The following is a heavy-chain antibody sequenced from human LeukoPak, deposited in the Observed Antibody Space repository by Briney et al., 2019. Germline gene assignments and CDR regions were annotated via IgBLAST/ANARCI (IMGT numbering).Heavy chain of an antibody. V-gene: IGHV4-39*07. CDR1: GGSISSSSYY. Sequence: SETLSLTCTVSGGSISSSSYYWGWIRQPPGKGLEWIGSIYYSGSTYYNPSLKSRVTISVDTSKNQFSLKLSSVTAADTAVYYCASLVPAARGMDVWGKGTTVTVSS. D-gene: IGHD2-2*01. CDR2: IYYSGST. CDR3: ASLVPAARGMDV. J-gene: IGHJ6*03.